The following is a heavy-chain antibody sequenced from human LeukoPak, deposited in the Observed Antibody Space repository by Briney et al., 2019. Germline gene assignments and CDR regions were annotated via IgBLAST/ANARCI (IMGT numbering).Heavy chain of an antibody. CDR1: GVSISRSSYY. V-gene: IGHV4-39*01. CDR2: IHYTGST. Sequence: SSETLSLTCTVSGVSISRSSYYWGWIRQPPGKGLEWIGSIHYTGSTYYNPSLKSRVTISVDTSKNQFSLKVSSVTAADTVVYYCARLYSGYDPPDYWGQGTLVTVSS. D-gene: IGHD5-12*01. CDR3: ARLYSGYDPPDY. J-gene: IGHJ4*02.